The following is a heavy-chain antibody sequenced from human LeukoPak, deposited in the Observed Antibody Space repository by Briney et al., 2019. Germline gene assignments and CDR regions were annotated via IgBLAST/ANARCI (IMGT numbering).Heavy chain of an antibody. D-gene: IGHD2-15*01. CDR1: GFTFSSYG. Sequence: PGGSLRLSCAASGFTFSSYGMHWVRQAPGKGLEWVAFIRYDGSNKYYADSVKGRFTISRDNSKNTLYLQMDSLRAEDTAVYYCARPLGSADWFDPWGQGTLVTVSS. J-gene: IGHJ5*02. V-gene: IGHV3-30*02. CDR2: IRYDGSNK. CDR3: ARPLGSADWFDP.